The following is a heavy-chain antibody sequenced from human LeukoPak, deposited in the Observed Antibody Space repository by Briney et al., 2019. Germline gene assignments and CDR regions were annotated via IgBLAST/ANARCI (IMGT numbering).Heavy chain of an antibody. V-gene: IGHV1-2*02. D-gene: IGHD2-15*01. Sequence: ASVKVSCKASGYTFTGYYMHWVRQAPGQGLEWMGWINPNSGGTNYAQKFQGRVTMTRDTSISTAYMELRSLRSDDTAVYYCARKLGYCSGGSCYLCDYWGQGTLVTVSS. CDR2: INPNSGGT. CDR1: GYTFTGYY. CDR3: ARKLGYCSGGSCYLCDY. J-gene: IGHJ4*02.